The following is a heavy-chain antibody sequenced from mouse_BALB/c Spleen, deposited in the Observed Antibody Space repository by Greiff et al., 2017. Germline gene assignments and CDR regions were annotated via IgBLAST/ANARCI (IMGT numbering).Heavy chain of an antibody. CDR1: GFSLTSYG. J-gene: IGHJ3*01. V-gene: IGHV2-2*02. CDR3: ARNFAYYGSSSFAY. D-gene: IGHD1-1*01. CDR2: IWSGGST. Sequence: VQLQQSGPGLVQPSQSLSITCTVSGFSLTSYGVHWVRQSPGKGLEWLGVIWSGGSTDYNAAFISRLSISKDNSKSQVFFKMNSLQANDTAIYYCARNFAYYGSSSFAYWGQGTLVTVSA.